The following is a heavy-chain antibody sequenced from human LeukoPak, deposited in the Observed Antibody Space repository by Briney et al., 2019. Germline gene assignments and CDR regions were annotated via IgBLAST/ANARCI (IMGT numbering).Heavy chain of an antibody. D-gene: IGHD4-23*01. CDR1: GYTFTGYY. V-gene: IGHV1-2*02. CDR2: INPNSGGT. J-gene: IGHJ4*02. Sequence: GGSVKVSCKASGYTFTGYYMHWVRQAPGQGLEWMGWINPNSGGTNYAQKFQGRVTMTRDTSISTAYMELSRLRSDDTAVFYCARAIKVHGGSSDYWGQGTLVTVSS. CDR3: ARAIKVHGGSSDY.